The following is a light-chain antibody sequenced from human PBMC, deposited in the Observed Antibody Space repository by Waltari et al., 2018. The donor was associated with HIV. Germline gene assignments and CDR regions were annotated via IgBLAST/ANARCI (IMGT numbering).Light chain of an antibody. CDR1: QSSKSW. J-gene: IGKJ1*01. V-gene: IGKV1-5*03. CDR3: QQYQSYPWT. Sequence: DMQMTQSPSTLSASVGDRVTITCRASQSSKSWLAWFQQKPGKAPKLLIYKASSLESGAPSRFSGSGSGTEFTLTISSLQPDDFATYYCQQYQSYPWTFGQGTKVEIK. CDR2: KAS.